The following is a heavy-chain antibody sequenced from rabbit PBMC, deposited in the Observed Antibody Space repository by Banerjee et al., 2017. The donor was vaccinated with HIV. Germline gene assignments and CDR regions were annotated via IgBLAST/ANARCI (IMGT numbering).Heavy chain of an antibody. V-gene: IGHV1S45*01. D-gene: IGHD4-1*01. J-gene: IGHJ4*01. Sequence: QEQLKETGGGLVQPGGSLTLSCKASGFDFSSYWMSWVRQAPGKGLEWIGIIYAGKGSTDYASWVNGRFTISKTSSTTVTLQMTSLTAADTATYFCARDLAGVIGWNFDLWGPGTLVTVS. CDR1: GFDFSSYW. CDR2: IYAGKGST. CDR3: ARDLAGVIGWNFDL.